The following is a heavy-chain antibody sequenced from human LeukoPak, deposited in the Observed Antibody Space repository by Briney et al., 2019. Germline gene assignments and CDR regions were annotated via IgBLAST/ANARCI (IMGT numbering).Heavy chain of an antibody. D-gene: IGHD4-17*01. Sequence: HPGGSPRLSCAASGFTFTNFAMSWVRQAPGKGLEWVSAITGSGDDTYYADSVKGRFTISRDNSKNTLYLQMNSLRADDTALYYCAKDGGDYRNYFYYNGMNGWGHGTTVTVSS. CDR3: AKDGGDYRNYFYYNGMNG. J-gene: IGHJ6*02. CDR1: GFTFTNFA. V-gene: IGHV3-23*01. CDR2: ITGSGDDT.